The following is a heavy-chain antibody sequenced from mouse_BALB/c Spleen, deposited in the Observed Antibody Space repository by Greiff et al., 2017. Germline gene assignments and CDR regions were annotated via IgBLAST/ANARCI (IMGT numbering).Heavy chain of an antibody. J-gene: IGHJ3*01. V-gene: IGHV5-4*02. CDR1: GFTFSDYY. CDR2: ISDGGSYT. Sequence: EVKVVESGGGLVKPGGSLKLSCAASGFTFSDYYMYWVRQTPEKRLAWVATISDGGSYTYYPDSVKGRFTISRDNAKNNLYLQMSSLKSEDTAMYYCAREGNVGWFAYWGQGTLVTVSA. CDR3: AREGNVGWFAY.